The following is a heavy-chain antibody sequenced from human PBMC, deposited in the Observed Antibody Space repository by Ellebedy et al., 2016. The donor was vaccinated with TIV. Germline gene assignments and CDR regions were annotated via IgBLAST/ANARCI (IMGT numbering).Heavy chain of an antibody. D-gene: IGHD3-22*01. CDR2: IYINGTT. Sequence: GGSLRLSXAASGFNVRSNFMSWARQAPGKGLEWVSVIYINGTTYYADSVKGRFTISRHESKNTLYLQMKSLRPEDTAAYYCARASYFYDSPGHAFQEWGHGTLVTVSS. J-gene: IGHJ1*01. V-gene: IGHV3-53*04. CDR3: ARASYFYDSPGHAFQE. CDR1: GFNVRSNF.